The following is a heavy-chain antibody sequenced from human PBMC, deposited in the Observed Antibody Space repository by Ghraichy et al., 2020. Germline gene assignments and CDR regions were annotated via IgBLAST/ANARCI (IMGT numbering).Heavy chain of an antibody. CDR2: ISASGDST. CDR3: AKTRNVYCSGGACYPMDV. CDR1: GFTFSMYA. J-gene: IGHJ6*03. D-gene: IGHD2-15*01. V-gene: IGHV3-23*01. Sequence: GGSLRLSCSASGFTFSMYAMSWARQAPGKGLEWISGISASGDSTYYAESVKGRFTISRDSSENTLHLQITTLRADDTAVYYCAKTRNVYCSGGACYPMDVWGKGTTVTVSS.